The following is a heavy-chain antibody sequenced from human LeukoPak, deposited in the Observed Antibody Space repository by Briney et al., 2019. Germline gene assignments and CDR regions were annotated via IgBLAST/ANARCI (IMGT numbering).Heavy chain of an antibody. CDR3: ARDFAWGSGGAPIDDNWLDP. CDR2: ISSAGNT. D-gene: IGHD7-27*01. J-gene: IGHJ5*02. V-gene: IGHV1-18*01. Sequence: ASVKVSCKASGYIFSNYGISWVRQAPGHGLEWMGWISSAGNTNYAPKFQDRATMTTDTSTSTAYIELRSLRFDDTAVYYCARDFAWGSGGAPIDDNWLDPWGQGTLVTVSS. CDR1: GYIFSNYG.